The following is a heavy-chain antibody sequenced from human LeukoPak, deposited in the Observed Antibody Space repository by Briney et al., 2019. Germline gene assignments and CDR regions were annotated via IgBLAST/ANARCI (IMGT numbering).Heavy chain of an antibody. Sequence: GGSLRLSCAVSGFTFSRHGMSWVRQAPGKGLEWVSTISGSGDSTCYADSVKGRFTISRDNSKNMVFLQMDSLRVEDTAAYYCAKLNSYGDYWGQGTLVTISS. CDR1: GFTFSRHG. V-gene: IGHV3-23*01. CDR3: AKLNSYGDY. D-gene: IGHD5-18*01. CDR2: ISGSGDST. J-gene: IGHJ4*02.